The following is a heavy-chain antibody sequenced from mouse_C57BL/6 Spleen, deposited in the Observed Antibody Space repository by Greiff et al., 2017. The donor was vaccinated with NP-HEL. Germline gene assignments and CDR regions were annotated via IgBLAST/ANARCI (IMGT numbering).Heavy chain of an antibody. J-gene: IGHJ3*01. V-gene: IGHV3-6*01. D-gene: IGHD1-1*01. CDR2: ISYDGSN. CDR3: AREDLYYYGSSFAY. Sequence: EVQLVESGPGLVKPSQSLSLTCSVPGYSITSGYYWNWIRQFPGNKLEWMGYISYDGSNNYNPSLKNRISITRDTSKNQFFLKLNSVTTEDTATYYCAREDLYYYGSSFAYWGQGTLVTVSA. CDR1: GYSITSGYY.